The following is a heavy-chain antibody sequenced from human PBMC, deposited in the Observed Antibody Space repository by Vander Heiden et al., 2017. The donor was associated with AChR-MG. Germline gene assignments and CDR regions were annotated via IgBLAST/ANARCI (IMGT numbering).Heavy chain of an antibody. V-gene: IGHV4-34*01. CDR2: INHSGST. J-gene: IGHJ3*02. Sequence: QVQLQQWGAGLLKPSETLSLTCAVYGGSFSGYYWSWIRQPPGKGLEWIGEINHSGSTNYNPSLKSRVTISVDTSKNQFSLKLSSVTAADTAVYYCARDRDCSGGSCSPPGAQMEARNAFDIWGQGTMVTVSS. CDR3: ARDRDCSGGSCSPPGAQMEARNAFDI. D-gene: IGHD2-15*01. CDR1: GGSFSGYY.